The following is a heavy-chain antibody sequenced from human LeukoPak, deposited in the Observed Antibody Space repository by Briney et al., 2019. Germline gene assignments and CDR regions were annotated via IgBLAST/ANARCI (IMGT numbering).Heavy chain of an antibody. V-gene: IGHV3-11*06. J-gene: IGHJ6*04. Sequence: GGSLRLSCAASGFTFSDYYMGWIRQAPGKGLEWVSYISSSSSYTNYADSVKGRFTISRDNAKNSLYLQMNSLRAEDTAVYYCARDYDILTGYHDYGMDVWGKGTTVTVSS. CDR1: GFTFSDYY. CDR3: ARDYDILTGYHDYGMDV. D-gene: IGHD3-9*01. CDR2: ISSSSSYT.